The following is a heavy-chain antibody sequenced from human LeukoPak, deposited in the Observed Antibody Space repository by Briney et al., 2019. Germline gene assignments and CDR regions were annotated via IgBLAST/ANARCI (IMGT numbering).Heavy chain of an antibody. CDR1: GGSISSYY. V-gene: IGHV4-59*01. CDR2: IYYSGST. CDR3: ARSYYYDSSGYYYFYAFDI. Sequence: SETLSLTCTVSGGSISSYYCSWIRQPPGKGLEWIGYIYYSGSTNYNPSLKSRVTISVDTSKNQFSLKLSSVTAADTAVYYCARSYYYDSSGYYYFYAFDIWGQGTMVTVSS. D-gene: IGHD3-22*01. J-gene: IGHJ3*02.